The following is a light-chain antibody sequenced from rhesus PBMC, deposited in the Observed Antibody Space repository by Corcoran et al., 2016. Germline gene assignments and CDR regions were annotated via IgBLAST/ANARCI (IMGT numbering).Light chain of an antibody. J-gene: IGKJ1*01. Sequence: DIQMTQSPSSVSASVGDRVTITCRASQGITSYLAWYQQKPGKAHKLLLYYVTTLQSGVPSRFRGSGSGTEFTLTISSLQPEDFVTYYCQQYNTVPWTFGQGTKVEIK. V-gene: IGKV1-25*01. CDR3: QQYNTVPWT. CDR2: YVT. CDR1: QGITSY.